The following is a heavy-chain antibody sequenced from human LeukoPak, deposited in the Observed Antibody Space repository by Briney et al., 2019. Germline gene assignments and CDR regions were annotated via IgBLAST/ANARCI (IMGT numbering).Heavy chain of an antibody. CDR1: GFTFSDYY. V-gene: IGHV3-11*04. Sequence: GGSLRLSCAASGFTFSDYYMSWIRQAPGKGLEWVSYISSSGSTIYYADSVKGRFTISRDNAKNSLYLQMNSLRAEDTAVYYCARSELGYNYHYMDVWGKGTTVTISS. J-gene: IGHJ6*03. D-gene: IGHD3-10*01. CDR3: ARSELGYNYHYMDV. CDR2: ISSSGSTI.